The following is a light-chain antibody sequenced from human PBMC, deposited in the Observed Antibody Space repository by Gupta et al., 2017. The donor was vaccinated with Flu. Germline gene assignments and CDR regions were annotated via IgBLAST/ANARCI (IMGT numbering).Light chain of an antibody. V-gene: IGKV3-15*01. Sequence: ERVTLSCRDSQRISSKIAWYQQKPGQAPRLLSYDAYTRPTGIPVRFSGGGSGTEFTLTINSLQSEDFAVYYCQQYDTWPPWTLGQGTKVEIK. CDR3: QQYDTWPPWT. CDR1: QRISSK. CDR2: DAY. J-gene: IGKJ1*01.